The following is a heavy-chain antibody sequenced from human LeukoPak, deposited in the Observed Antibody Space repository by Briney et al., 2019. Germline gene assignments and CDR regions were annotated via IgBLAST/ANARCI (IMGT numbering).Heavy chain of an antibody. D-gene: IGHD5-18*01. Sequence: GGSLRLSCAASGFTFSNAWMSWVRQAPGKGLEWVGRIKSKTDGGTTDYAAPVNGRFTISRDDSKNTLYLQMNSLKIEDTAVYHCTTVGYSYEIDFDYWGQGTLVTVSS. V-gene: IGHV3-15*01. CDR2: IKSKTDGGTT. CDR3: TTVGYSYEIDFDY. CDR1: GFTFSNAW. J-gene: IGHJ4*02.